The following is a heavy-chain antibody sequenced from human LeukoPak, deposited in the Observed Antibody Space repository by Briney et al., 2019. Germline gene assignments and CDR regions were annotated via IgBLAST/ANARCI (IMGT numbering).Heavy chain of an antibody. V-gene: IGHV4-31*03. Sequence: SETLSLTCTVSGGSISSGGYYWSWIRQHPGTGLEWIGYIYYSGSTYYNPSLKSRVTISVDTSKNQFSLKLSSVTAADTAVYYCARARDYYGSGSYCFDPWGQGTLVTVSS. CDR3: ARARDYYGSGSYCFDP. CDR2: IYYSGST. D-gene: IGHD3-10*01. J-gene: IGHJ5*02. CDR1: GGSISSGGYY.